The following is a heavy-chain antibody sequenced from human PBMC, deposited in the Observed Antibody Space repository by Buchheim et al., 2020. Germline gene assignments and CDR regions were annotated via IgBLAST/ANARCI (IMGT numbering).Heavy chain of an antibody. V-gene: IGHV3-48*02. Sequence: EVQLVESGGGLVQPGGSLRLCAASGFTFSSYSMNWVRQAPGKGLEWVSYISSSSSTIYYEDSVKGRFTISRDNAKNSLYLQMNSLRDEDTAVYYCARGVVEMATSYYFDYWGQGTL. CDR2: ISSSSSTI. D-gene: IGHD5-24*01. CDR3: ARGVVEMATSYYFDY. CDR1: GFTFSSYS. J-gene: IGHJ4*02.